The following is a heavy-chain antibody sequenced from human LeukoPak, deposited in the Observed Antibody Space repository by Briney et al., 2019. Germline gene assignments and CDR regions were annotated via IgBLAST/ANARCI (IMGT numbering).Heavy chain of an antibody. CDR3: ARRAGAYTHPYDY. CDR2: IYSAGSI. V-gene: IGHV3-53*01. Sequence: GGSVRLSCTVSGFTVSSNSMSWVRQAPGKGLEWVSFIYSAGSIYYSDSVKGRFTISIDNSKNTLYLQMNSLRAEDTAVYYCARRAGAYTHPYDYWGQGTLVTVSS. D-gene: IGHD3-16*01. CDR1: GFTVSSNS. J-gene: IGHJ4*02.